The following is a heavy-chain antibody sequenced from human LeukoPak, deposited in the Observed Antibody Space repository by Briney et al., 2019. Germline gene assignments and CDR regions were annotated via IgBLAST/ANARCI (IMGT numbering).Heavy chain of an antibody. D-gene: IGHD3-22*01. V-gene: IGHV4-4*09. CDR2: IYTSGST. CDR1: GGSISSYY. J-gene: IGHJ4*02. Sequence: SETLSLTCTVSGGSISSYYWSWIRQPPGKGLEWIGYIYTSGSTNYNPSLKSRVTISVDTSKNQFSLKLSSVTAADTAVYYCARPPRGDSSGCYYEVGVLDYWGQGTLVTVSS. CDR3: ARPPRGDSSGCYYEVGVLDY.